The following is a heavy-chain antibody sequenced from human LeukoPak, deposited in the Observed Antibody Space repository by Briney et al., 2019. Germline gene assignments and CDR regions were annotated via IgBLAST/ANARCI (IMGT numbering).Heavy chain of an antibody. CDR3: TRGYVGIDY. J-gene: IGHJ4*02. CDR2: INSDGSST. CDR1: GFSFSSYW. D-gene: IGHD5-12*01. V-gene: IGHV3-74*01. Sequence: GGSLRLPCAASGFSFSSYWMHWVRQAPGKGLVWVSRINSDGSSTIYADSVKGRFTISRDNAKNTLYLQMNSLRAEDTALYYCTRGYVGIDYWGQGTLVTVSS.